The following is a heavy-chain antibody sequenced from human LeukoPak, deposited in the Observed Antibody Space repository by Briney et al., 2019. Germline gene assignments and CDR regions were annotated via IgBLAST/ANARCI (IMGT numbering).Heavy chain of an antibody. J-gene: IGHJ6*03. CDR3: ARQSGSYYLYYYYYMDV. V-gene: IGHV4-39*01. CDR1: GGSISSSNYY. Sequence: SGTLSLTCSVSGGSISSSNYYWGWIRQPPGKGPEWIGSVYYSGTTYYNPSLKSRVTISVDTSKNRFSLKLSSVTAADTAVYYCARQSGSYYLYYYYYMDVWGKGTTVTVSS. CDR2: VYYSGTT. D-gene: IGHD1-26*01.